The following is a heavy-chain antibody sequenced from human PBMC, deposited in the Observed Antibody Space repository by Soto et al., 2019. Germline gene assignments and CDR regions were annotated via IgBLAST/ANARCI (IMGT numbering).Heavy chain of an antibody. CDR1: GYTFTSYA. CDR2: INAGNGNT. D-gene: IGHD3-3*01. J-gene: IGHJ4*02. V-gene: IGHV1-3*01. CDR3: ARDRGGDFWSGLFDD. Sequence: QVQLVQSGAEVKKPGASVKVSCKASGYTFTSYAMHWVRQAPGQRLEWMGWINAGNGNTKYSQKFQGRVTITRDTSASTAYMEPSSLRSEDTAVYYCARDRGGDFWSGLFDDWGQGTLVTVSS.